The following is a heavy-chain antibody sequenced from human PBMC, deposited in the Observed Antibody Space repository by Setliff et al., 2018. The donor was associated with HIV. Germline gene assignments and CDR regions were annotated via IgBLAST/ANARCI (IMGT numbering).Heavy chain of an antibody. Sequence: GGSLRLSCAASGFAFTNAWMSWVRQAPEKGLEWLGRIKTKSDSETTDYAAPLKGRIYISRDDSRNLLYLQINSLITEDTALYYCMTDTRVQHMTRGLSTFWGQGTPVTVSS. CDR2: IKTKSDSETT. J-gene: IGHJ4*02. CDR3: MTDTRVQHMTRGLSTF. CDR1: GFAFTNAW. V-gene: IGHV3-15*01. D-gene: IGHD3-10*01.